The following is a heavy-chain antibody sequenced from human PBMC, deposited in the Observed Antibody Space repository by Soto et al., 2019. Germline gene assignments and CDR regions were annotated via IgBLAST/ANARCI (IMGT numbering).Heavy chain of an antibody. D-gene: IGHD7-27*01. CDR2: IYDGGTT. CDR1: GGSISSAAYC. V-gene: IGHV4-30-4*01. CDR3: ARGPSGDKIDY. Sequence: QVQLQESGPRLVSPSQTLSLTCTVSGGSISSAAYCWSWIRQSPDKGLEWIGHIYDGGTTYSSPSLKAGVTISADTSETQFSLKLGSVRAADTAVYYGARGPSGDKIDYWGQGIQVTVSS. J-gene: IGHJ4*02.